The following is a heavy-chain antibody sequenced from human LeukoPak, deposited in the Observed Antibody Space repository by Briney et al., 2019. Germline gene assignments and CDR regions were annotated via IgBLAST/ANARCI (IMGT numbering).Heavy chain of an antibody. CDR2: IYHSGST. CDR3: ARHAYYYDSSGYPDAFDI. Sequence: SETLSLTCAVSGYSISSGYYWGWILQPPGKGLEWIGSIYHSGSTYYNPSLKSRVTISVDTSKNQFSLKLSSVTAADTAVYYCARHAYYYDSSGYPDAFDIWGQGTMVTVSS. CDR1: GYSISSGYY. D-gene: IGHD3-22*01. V-gene: IGHV4-38-2*01. J-gene: IGHJ3*02.